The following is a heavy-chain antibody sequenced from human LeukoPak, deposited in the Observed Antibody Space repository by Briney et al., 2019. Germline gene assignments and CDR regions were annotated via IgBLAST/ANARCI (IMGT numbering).Heavy chain of an antibody. J-gene: IGHJ4*02. D-gene: IGHD2-15*01. Sequence: SETLSLTCTVSGGSISSYYWSWIRQPPGKGLEWIGYIYYSGSTNYNPSLKSRVTISVDTSKNQFSLKLSSVTAADTAVYYCARSYCSGGSCYLDYWGQGTLVNVSS. CDR2: IYYSGST. CDR3: ARSYCSGGSCYLDY. V-gene: IGHV4-59*08. CDR1: GGSISSYY.